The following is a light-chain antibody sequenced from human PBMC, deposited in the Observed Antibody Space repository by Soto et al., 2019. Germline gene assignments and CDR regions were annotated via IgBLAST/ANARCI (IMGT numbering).Light chain of an antibody. J-gene: IGKJ5*01. CDR3: IQALQTPIT. CDR2: LGS. CDR1: QSLLHSNGYNF. Sequence: DIVMTQSPLSPPVTPGEPAAISCRSSQSLLHSNGYNFLDWYLQKPGQSPHLLIYLGSNRASGVPDRFSGSGSGRDFTLKISRVEAEDVGVYYCIQALQTPITFAQGTRLEI. V-gene: IGKV2-28*01.